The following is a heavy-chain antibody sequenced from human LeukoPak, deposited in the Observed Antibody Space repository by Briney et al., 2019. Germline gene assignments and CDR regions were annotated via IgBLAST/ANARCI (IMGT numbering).Heavy chain of an antibody. CDR3: ASSYFGGFGY. V-gene: IGHV3-48*03. CDR1: GFTFSSYE. Sequence: GGSLRLSCAASGFTFSSYEMNWVRQAPGKGLEWVSYISSSGSTIYYADSVKGRFTISRDNAKNSLDLQMDSLRAEDMAVYYCASSYFGGFGYWGQGTLVTVSS. J-gene: IGHJ4*02. CDR2: ISSSGSTI. D-gene: IGHD3-10*01.